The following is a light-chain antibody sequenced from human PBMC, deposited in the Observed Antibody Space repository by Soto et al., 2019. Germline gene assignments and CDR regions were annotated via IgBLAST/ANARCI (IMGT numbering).Light chain of an antibody. Sequence: EIVLTQSPSTLSLSPGERSTLSCISSQSISSYLAWYQHKPGQAPRLLIYDASNRATGIPARFSGSGSGTDFTLTISSLQSEDFAVYYCQHYNYWPPKTFGQGTKVDIK. V-gene: IGKV3-11*01. J-gene: IGKJ1*01. CDR1: QSISSY. CDR3: QHYNYWPPKT. CDR2: DAS.